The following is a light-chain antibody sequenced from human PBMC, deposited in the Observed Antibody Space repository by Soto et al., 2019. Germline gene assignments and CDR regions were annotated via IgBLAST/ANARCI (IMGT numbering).Light chain of an antibody. CDR3: CSYAGGDTFV. CDR2: EAS. CDR1: SSDVGKYNL. Sequence: QSALTQPASVSGSPGQSITISCTGTSSDVGKYNLVSWYQQHPGKAPEFLIYEASKRPSGVSNRFSGSKSGNTASRTISGLQAEDEADYYCCSYAGGDTFVFGGGTKLTVL. J-gene: IGLJ2*01. V-gene: IGLV2-23*01.